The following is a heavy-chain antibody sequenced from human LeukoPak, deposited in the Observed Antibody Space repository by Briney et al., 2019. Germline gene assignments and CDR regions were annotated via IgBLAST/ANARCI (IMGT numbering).Heavy chain of an antibody. CDR2: INHSGST. J-gene: IGHJ3*02. Sequence: PSETLSLTCAVYGGSFSGYYWSWIRQPPGKGLEWIGEINHSGSTNYNPSLKSRVTISVDTSKNQFSLKLSSVTAADTAVYYCASRRTRSSTSRCAFDIWGQGTMVTVSS. CDR3: ASRRTRSSTSRCAFDI. CDR1: GGSFSGYY. D-gene: IGHD2-2*01. V-gene: IGHV4-34*01.